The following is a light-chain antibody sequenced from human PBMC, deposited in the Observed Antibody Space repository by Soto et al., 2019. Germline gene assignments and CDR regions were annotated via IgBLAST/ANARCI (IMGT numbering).Light chain of an antibody. CDR2: EVS. CDR1: SSDVGGYKY. V-gene: IGLV2-14*01. J-gene: IGLJ3*02. Sequence: QSVLTQPASVSGSPGQSITISCTGTSSDVGGYKYVSWYQQHPGKAPKLMIYEVSNRPSGVSNRFSGSKSGNAAALTISGLQAEDEAVYYCSSYTGSSTYFVFGGGTKLTVL. CDR3: SSYTGSSTYFV.